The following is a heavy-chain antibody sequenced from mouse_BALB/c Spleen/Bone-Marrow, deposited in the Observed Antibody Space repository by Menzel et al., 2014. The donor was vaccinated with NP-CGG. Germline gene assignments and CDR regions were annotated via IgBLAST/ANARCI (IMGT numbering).Heavy chain of an antibody. CDR2: IRLKSNNYAT. V-gene: IGHV6-6*02. Sequence: EVKVEESGGGLVQPGGSMKLSCVASGFTFSNYWMNWVRQSPEKGLEWVAEIRLKSNNYATHYAESVKGRFTISRDDSKSSVYLQMNTLRAEDTGIYYCTVPFGPGFDYWGQGTTLTVSS. CDR3: TVPFGPGFDY. J-gene: IGHJ2*01. CDR1: GFTFSNYW.